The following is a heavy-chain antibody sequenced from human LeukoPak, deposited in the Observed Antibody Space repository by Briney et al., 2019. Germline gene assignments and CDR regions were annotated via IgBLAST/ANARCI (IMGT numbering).Heavy chain of an antibody. V-gene: IGHV4-30-4*07. CDR2: MFYSGNT. Sequence: SETLSLTCAVSGGSISSGSYSWSWIRQPPGKGLEWIGYMFYSGNTYYNPSLKSLVTISVDTSKNQFSLKLSSVTAADTAFYYCARGAGSTISNDAFDIWGQGTMVTVSS. D-gene: IGHD2-15*01. CDR3: ARGAGSTISNDAFDI. CDR1: GGSISSGSYS. J-gene: IGHJ3*02.